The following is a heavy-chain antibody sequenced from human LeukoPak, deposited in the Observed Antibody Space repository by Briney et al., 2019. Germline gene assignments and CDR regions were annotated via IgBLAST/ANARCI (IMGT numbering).Heavy chain of an antibody. V-gene: IGHV4-59*01. CDR2: IHYTGST. CDR3: ARGRYSAGDNWFDP. J-gene: IGHJ5*02. D-gene: IGHD3-9*01. Sequence: SETLSLTCTVSGGSITSSYWSWIRQSPGKGLEWIGYIHYTGSTNYNPSLKSRVTMLIDTSKNQFTLKLSSVTAADTAVYYCARGRYSAGDNWFDPWGQGTLVTVSS. CDR1: GGSITSSY.